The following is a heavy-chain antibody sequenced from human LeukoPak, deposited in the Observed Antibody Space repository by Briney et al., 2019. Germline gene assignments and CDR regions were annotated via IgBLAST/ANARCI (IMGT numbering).Heavy chain of an antibody. Sequence: ASETLSLTCAVYGGSFSGYYWSWIRQPAGKGLEWIGRVHRSGDTNYNPSLKSRLTMSVETSKNQISLRLRSVSAADTAVYYCARDDFEYSVHYGMDVWGQGTTVTVSS. V-gene: IGHV4-4*07. J-gene: IGHJ6*02. CDR1: GGSFSGYY. D-gene: IGHD3-9*01. CDR3: ARDDFEYSVHYGMDV. CDR2: VHRSGDT.